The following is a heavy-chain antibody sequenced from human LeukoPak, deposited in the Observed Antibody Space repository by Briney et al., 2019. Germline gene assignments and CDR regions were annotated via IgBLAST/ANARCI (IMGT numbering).Heavy chain of an antibody. D-gene: IGHD6-19*01. Sequence: PVGSLRLSCAASGFTFSSYAIYWVRQAPGKGLEWVSGISGSGGDTYFADSVKGRFTISRDNSKNTVFPQMDSLRAEDTAVYYCAKTTAGYSSGRYPGWPVDYWGQGTLVTVSS. J-gene: IGHJ4*02. CDR2: ISGSGGDT. CDR1: GFTFSSYA. V-gene: IGHV3-23*01. CDR3: AKTTAGYSSGRYPGWPVDY.